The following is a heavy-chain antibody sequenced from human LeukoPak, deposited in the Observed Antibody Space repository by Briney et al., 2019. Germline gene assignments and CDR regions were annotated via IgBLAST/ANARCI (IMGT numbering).Heavy chain of an antibody. J-gene: IGHJ4*02. Sequence: GESLKISCKGSGYSFTNFWISWVRQMPGKGLEWMGTIDPSDSYTNYSPSFQGHVTISADKSISTAYLQWSSLKASDTAIYYCARLNGVLIDYWGQGTLVTVSS. D-gene: IGHD2-8*01. V-gene: IGHV5-10-1*01. CDR1: GYSFTNFW. CDR2: IDPSDSYT. CDR3: ARLNGVLIDY.